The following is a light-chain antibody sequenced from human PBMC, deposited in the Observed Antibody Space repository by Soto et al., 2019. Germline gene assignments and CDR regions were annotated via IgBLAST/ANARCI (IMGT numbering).Light chain of an antibody. CDR1: SSNIGAGYD. CDR3: QSYDGSLYV. Sequence: QSVLTQPPSVSGAPGQSVTISCTGSSSNIGAGYDVHWYQQFPGAAPKLHIYGNSNRPSGVPDRFSGSKSGTSASLAISGLLAEDEADYYCQSYDGSLYVFGSGTKLTVL. J-gene: IGLJ1*01. CDR2: GNS. V-gene: IGLV1-40*01.